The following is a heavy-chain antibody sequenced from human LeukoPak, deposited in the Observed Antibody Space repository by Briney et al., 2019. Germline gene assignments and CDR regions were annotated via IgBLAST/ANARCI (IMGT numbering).Heavy chain of an antibody. V-gene: IGHV1-69*13. CDR2: IIPIFGTA. J-gene: IGHJ6*02. CDR3: AREATSTEMVRGVIALDYYYGMDV. D-gene: IGHD3-10*01. CDR1: GYTFTSYA. Sequence: ASVKVSRKASGYTFTSYAISWVRQPPGQGLAWMGGIIPIFGTANYAQKCQGRVTITADESTSTAYMELSSLRSEDTAVYYCAREATSTEMVRGVIALDYYYGMDVWGQGTTVTVSS.